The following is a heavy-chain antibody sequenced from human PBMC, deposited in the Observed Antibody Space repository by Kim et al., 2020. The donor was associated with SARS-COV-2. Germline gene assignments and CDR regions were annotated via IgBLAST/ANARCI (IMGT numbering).Heavy chain of an antibody. CDR3: ARDQRAGRYVDWERFPDAFDI. J-gene: IGHJ3*02. Sequence: GGSLRLSCAASGFTFSSYSMNWVRQAPGKGLEWVSSISSSSSYIYYADSVKGRFTISRDNAKNSLYLQMNSLRAEDTAVYYCARDQRAGRYVDWERFPDAFDIWGQGTMVTVSS. CDR1: GFTFSSYS. V-gene: IGHV3-21*01. CDR2: ISSSSSYI. D-gene: IGHD3-9*01.